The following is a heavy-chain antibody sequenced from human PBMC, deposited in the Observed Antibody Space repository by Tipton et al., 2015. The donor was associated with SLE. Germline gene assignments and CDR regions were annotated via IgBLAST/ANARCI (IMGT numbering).Heavy chain of an antibody. D-gene: IGHD3-10*01. Sequence: TLSLTCTVSGGSISSYYWSWIRQPPGKGLVWIGYIYYSGSTNYNPSLKSRVTISVDTSKNQFPLKLSSVTAADTAVYYCTREGRYGSGSYYLVIWGQGTMVTVSS. V-gene: IGHV4-59*01. J-gene: IGHJ3*02. CDR3: TREGRYGSGSYYLVI. CDR1: GGSISSYY. CDR2: IYYSGST.